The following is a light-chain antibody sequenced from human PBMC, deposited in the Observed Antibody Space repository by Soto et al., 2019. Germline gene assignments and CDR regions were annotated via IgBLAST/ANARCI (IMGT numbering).Light chain of an antibody. V-gene: IGKV3-20*01. J-gene: IGKJ2*01. CDR2: GAS. Sequence: EIVLTQSPGTLSLSPGERATLSCRASQSVNGNYLTWYQQKPGQAPRLLIYGASSRATGIPDRFSGSGSGTDFTLTISRLEPEECAVYYCQQYGSSFRYTFGQGTKLEIK. CDR3: QQYGSSFRYT. CDR1: QSVNGNY.